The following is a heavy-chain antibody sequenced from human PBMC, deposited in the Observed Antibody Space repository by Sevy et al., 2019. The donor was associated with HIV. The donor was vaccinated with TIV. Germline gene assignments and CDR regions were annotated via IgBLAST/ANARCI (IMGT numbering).Heavy chain of an antibody. CDR3: ARDLGYESTGYLPLFDI. D-gene: IGHD3-22*01. CDR2: ISYDGNIE. CDR1: GFTFSTHA. V-gene: IGHV3-30-3*01. Sequence: GGSLRLSCAASGFTFSTHAMHWVRQAPGKGLEWVAIISYDGNIEYYPDSVKGRFTISRDDSKNTLYLQMNSLRSEDTALYYCARDLGYESTGYLPLFDIWGQRTLVTVSS. J-gene: IGHJ4*02.